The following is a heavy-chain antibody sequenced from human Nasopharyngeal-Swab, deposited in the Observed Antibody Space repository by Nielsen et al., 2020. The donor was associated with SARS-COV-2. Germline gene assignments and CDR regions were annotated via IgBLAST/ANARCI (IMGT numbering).Heavy chain of an antibody. D-gene: IGHD3-10*01. CDR1: GFTFDDYA. V-gene: IGHV3-9*01. CDR3: AKDISRYGSGSYFDY. CDR2: ISWNSGSI. J-gene: IGHJ4*02. Sequence: GGSLRLSCAASGFTFDDYAMHWVRQAPGKGLEWVPGISWNSGSIGYADSVKGRFTISRDNAKNSLYLQMNSLRAEDTALYYCAKDISRYGSGSYFDYWGQGTLVTVSS.